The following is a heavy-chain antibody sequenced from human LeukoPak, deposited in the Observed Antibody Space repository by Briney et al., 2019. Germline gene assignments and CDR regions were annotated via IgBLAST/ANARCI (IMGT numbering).Heavy chain of an antibody. Sequence: GGSLRLSCAASGFTFSSYEMNWVRQAPGKGLEWVSYISSSGSTIYYADSVKGRFTISRDNAKNSLYLQMSSLRAEDTAVYYCARDKGVLDFDYWGQGTLVTVSS. V-gene: IGHV3-48*03. D-gene: IGHD2-8*01. CDR1: GFTFSSYE. J-gene: IGHJ4*02. CDR2: ISSSGSTI. CDR3: ARDKGVLDFDY.